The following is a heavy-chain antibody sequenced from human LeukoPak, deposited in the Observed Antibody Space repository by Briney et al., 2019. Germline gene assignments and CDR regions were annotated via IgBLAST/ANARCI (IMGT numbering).Heavy chain of an antibody. J-gene: IGHJ4*02. Sequence: SETLSLTCTVSGGSISSSVYYWGWIRQPPGKGLEWIGSIYYSGSTYYNPSLKSRVTTSVDTSKNQFSLRLSSVTAADTAVYYCASVDTNTGHDCWGQGTLVTVSS. V-gene: IGHV4-39*01. CDR3: ASVDTNTGHDC. D-gene: IGHD5-18*01. CDR1: GGSISSSVYY. CDR2: IYYSGST.